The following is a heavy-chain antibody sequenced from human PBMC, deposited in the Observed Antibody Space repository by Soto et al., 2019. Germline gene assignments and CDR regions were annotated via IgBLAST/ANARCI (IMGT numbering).Heavy chain of an antibody. Sequence: PXGSLRLSCSASCFSVNSNYMNWVRRAPGKGLEWASVLYSGGSTIYADSVQGRFTISRDISKNTLYLQMNSLSADDTAMYYCERLYRPRVDAFDICGQGTMVTVSS. CDR3: ERLYRPRVDAFDI. V-gene: IGHV3-53*01. CDR2: LYSGGST. J-gene: IGHJ3*02. D-gene: IGHD1-1*01. CDR1: CFSVNSNY.